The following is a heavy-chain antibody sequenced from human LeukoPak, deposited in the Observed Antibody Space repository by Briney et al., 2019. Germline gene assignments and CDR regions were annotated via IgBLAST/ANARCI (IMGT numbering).Heavy chain of an antibody. CDR1: GFTFSSYG. D-gene: IGHD6-19*01. Sequence: GGSLRLSYAASGFTFSSYGMYWVRQTPGKGLEWVAFIRYDGSNQYYADSVKGRFTISRDNSKNTLSLQMNSLKTEDTAVYYCAKDMGYNSGWTRIDYWGQGTLVTVSS. J-gene: IGHJ4*02. V-gene: IGHV3-30*02. CDR3: AKDMGYNSGWTRIDY. CDR2: IRYDGSNQ.